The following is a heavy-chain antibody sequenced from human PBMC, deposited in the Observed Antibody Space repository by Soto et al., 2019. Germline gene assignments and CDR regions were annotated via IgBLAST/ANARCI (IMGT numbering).Heavy chain of an antibody. J-gene: IGHJ4*02. CDR2: ISAYNGNT. CDR3: ARDIALDSSGYYPNDY. D-gene: IGHD3-22*01. CDR1: GYTFTSYG. Sequence: ASVQVSCKASGYTFTSYGISWVRQAPGQGLEWMGWISAYNGNTNYAQKLQGRVTMTTDTSTSTAYMELRSLRSDDTAVYYCARDIALDSSGYYPNDYWGQGTLVTVSS. V-gene: IGHV1-18*04.